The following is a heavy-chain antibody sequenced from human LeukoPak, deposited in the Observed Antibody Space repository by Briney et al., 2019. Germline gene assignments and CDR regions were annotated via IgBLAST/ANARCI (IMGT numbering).Heavy chain of an antibody. CDR3: ARHSGSGWQALGY. CDR1: GYTFSNYG. Sequence: ASVKVSCKASGYTFSNYGISWVRQAPGLGLGWMGWTSYNGNTNYAQKFQDRVTMTTDTSTTTAYMELRSLESDDTAVYYCARHSGSGWQALGYWGQGTLVTVSS. D-gene: IGHD6-19*01. CDR2: TSYNGNT. J-gene: IGHJ4*02. V-gene: IGHV1-18*04.